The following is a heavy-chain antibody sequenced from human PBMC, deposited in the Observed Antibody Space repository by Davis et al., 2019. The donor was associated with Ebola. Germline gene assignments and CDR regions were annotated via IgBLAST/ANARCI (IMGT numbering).Heavy chain of an antibody. D-gene: IGHD2-15*01. V-gene: IGHV3-21*01. J-gene: IGHJ6*02. CDR3: ARVRCSGTSCYSPYYYGMDV. Sequence: PGGSLRLSCAASGFTFSSYAMSWVRQAPGKGLEWVSSISSSSSSIYYADSVKGRFTISRDNAKSSLYLQMNSLGAEDTALYYCARVRCSGTSCYSPYYYGMDVWGQGTTVTVSS. CDR2: ISSSSSSI. CDR1: GFTFSSYA.